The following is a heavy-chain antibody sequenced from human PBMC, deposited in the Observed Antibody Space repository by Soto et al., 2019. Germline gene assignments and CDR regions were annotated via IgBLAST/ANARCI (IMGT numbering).Heavy chain of an antibody. CDR2: FSLSGTT. J-gene: IGHJ4*02. D-gene: IGHD2-8*02. CDR3: ARGMTPPGAPAWYYFDS. CDR1: GASITSSSY. Sequence: QVQLQESGPGLMKPSETLSLTCTVSGASITSSSYWSWIRQPAGKGLEWIGRFSLSGTTNYNPSLRSRFTMSADVSKNQFSLRLTSVPAADTALYYCARGMTPPGAPAWYYFDSWGQGTLVTVSS. V-gene: IGHV4-4*07.